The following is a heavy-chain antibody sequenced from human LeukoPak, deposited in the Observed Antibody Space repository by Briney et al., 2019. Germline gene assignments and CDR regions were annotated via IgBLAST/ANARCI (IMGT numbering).Heavy chain of an antibody. CDR2: IYYSGST. V-gene: IGHV4-61*01. CDR3: ARALTMVRGRSWYFDL. D-gene: IGHD3-10*01. CDR1: GGSVSSGSYY. J-gene: IGHJ2*01. Sequence: SETLSLTCTVSGGSVSSGSYYWSWIRQPPGKGLEWIGYIYYSGSTNYNPSLKSRVTISVDTSKNQFSLKLSSVTAADTAVYYCARALTMVRGRSWYFDLWGRGTLVTVSS.